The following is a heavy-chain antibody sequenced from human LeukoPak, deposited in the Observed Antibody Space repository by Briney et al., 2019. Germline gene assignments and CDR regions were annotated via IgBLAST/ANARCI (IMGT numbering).Heavy chain of an antibody. CDR2: INHSGST. Sequence: PSETLSLTCAVYGGSFSGYYWSWIRQPPGKGLEWIGEINHSGSTNYNPSLKSRVTISVDTSKNQFSLKLSSVTAADTAVYYCARHRKIVGATSGDYWGQGTLVTVSS. V-gene: IGHV4-34*01. CDR1: GGSFSGYY. J-gene: IGHJ4*02. CDR3: ARHRKIVGATSGDY. D-gene: IGHD1-26*01.